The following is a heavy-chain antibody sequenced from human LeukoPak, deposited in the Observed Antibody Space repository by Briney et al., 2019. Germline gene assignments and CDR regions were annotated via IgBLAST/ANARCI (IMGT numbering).Heavy chain of an antibody. CDR1: GFTFSSYS. CDR2: ISSSSYI. CDR3: ARDLDYDILTGMDV. D-gene: IGHD3-9*01. V-gene: IGHV3-21*01. J-gene: IGHJ6*03. Sequence: GGSLRLSCAASGFTFSSYSMNWVRQAPGKGLEWVSSISSSSYIYYADSVKGRFTISRDNAKNSLYLQMNSLRAEDTAVYYCARDLDYDILTGMDVWGKGTTVTVSS.